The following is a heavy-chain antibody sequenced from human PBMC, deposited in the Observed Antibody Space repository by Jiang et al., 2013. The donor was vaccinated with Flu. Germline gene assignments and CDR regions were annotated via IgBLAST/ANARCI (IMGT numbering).Heavy chain of an antibody. Sequence: SGGSISSGDSYWSWIRQPPGKGLDGLGTSIQXEHLLXPSLKSRVNISVDTFKNQFSLKLSSVTAADTAVYYCARALLGDCSTTTCYYFDSWGQGTLVTVSS. CDR2: SIQXEH. CDR1: GGSISSGDSY. J-gene: IGHJ4*02. CDR3: ARALLGDCSTTTCYYFDS. D-gene: IGHD2-2*01. V-gene: IGHV4-30-4*01.